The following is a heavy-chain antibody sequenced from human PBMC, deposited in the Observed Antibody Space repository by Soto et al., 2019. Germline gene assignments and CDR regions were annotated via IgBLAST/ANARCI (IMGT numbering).Heavy chain of an antibody. Sequence: SSETLSLTCTVSGGSISSSSYYWGWIRQPPGKGLEWIGSIYYSGSTYYNPSLKSRVTISVDTSKNQFSLKLSSVTAADTAVYYCATGLEGIAVADDYWGQGTLVTVSS. J-gene: IGHJ4*02. CDR2: IYYSGST. CDR1: GGSISSSSYY. V-gene: IGHV4-39*01. D-gene: IGHD6-19*01. CDR3: ATGLEGIAVADDY.